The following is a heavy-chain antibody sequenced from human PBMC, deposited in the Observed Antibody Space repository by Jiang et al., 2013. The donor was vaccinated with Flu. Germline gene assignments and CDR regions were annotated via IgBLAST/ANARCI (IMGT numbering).Heavy chain of an antibody. CDR2: ITAYNGNT. D-gene: IGHD2-15*01. V-gene: IGHV1-18*04. CDR1: GYTFTNYG. CDR3: TRDSGEVPVAEIY. Sequence: SVKVSCKASGYTFTNYGISWVRQAPGQGLEWMGWITAYNGNTNYAQKLQGRVTMTTGTSTTTAYMELRSLRSDDTAVYYCTRDSGEVPVAEIYWGQGTLVTVSS. J-gene: IGHJ4*02.